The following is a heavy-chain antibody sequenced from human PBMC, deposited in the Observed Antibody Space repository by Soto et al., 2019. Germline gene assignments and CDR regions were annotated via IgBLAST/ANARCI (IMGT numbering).Heavy chain of an antibody. CDR2: ISYDGSNK. CDR1: GFTFSSYA. CDR3: ARDRIKGGFDP. J-gene: IGHJ5*02. V-gene: IGHV3-30-3*01. Sequence: VGSLRLSCAASGFTFSSYAMHWVRQAPGKGLEWVAVISYDGSNKYYADSVKGRFTISRDNSKNTLYLQMNSLRAEDTAVYYCARDRIKGGFDPWGQGTLVTVSS.